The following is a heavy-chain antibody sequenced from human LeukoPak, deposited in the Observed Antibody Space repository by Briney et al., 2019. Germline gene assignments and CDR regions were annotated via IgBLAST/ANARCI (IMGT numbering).Heavy chain of an antibody. V-gene: IGHV3-30*03. Sequence: GGSLRLSCAASGFTFSSYGMHWVRQAPGKGLEWVAVISYDGSNKYYADSVKGRFTISRDNSKNTLYLQMNSLRAEDTAVYYCARVVTMIVPGAMDVWGKGTTVTVSS. CDR3: ARVVTMIVPGAMDV. J-gene: IGHJ6*03. CDR1: GFTFSSYG. D-gene: IGHD3-22*01. CDR2: ISYDGSNK.